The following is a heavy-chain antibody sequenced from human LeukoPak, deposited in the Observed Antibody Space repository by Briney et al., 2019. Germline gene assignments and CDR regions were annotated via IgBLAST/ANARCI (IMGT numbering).Heavy chain of an antibody. Sequence: ASVKVSCKASGYTFTSYGISWVRQAPGQGLEWMGWISAYNGNTNYAQKLQGRATMTTDTSTSTAYMELRSLRSDDTAVYYCASSPLYSGSYYFDYWGQGTLVTVSS. D-gene: IGHD1-26*01. CDR2: ISAYNGNT. CDR1: GYTFTSYG. CDR3: ASSPLYSGSYYFDY. J-gene: IGHJ4*02. V-gene: IGHV1-18*01.